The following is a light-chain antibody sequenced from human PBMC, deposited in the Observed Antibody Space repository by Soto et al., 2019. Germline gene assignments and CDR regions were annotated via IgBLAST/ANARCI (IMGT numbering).Light chain of an antibody. V-gene: IGKV1-5*03. Sequence: MQMTQSPSTLYGSVADRVTITCRASQTISSWLAWYQQKPGKTPKLLIYKASTLKSGVPSRFSDSGSGTEFTLTISSLQPDDFATYYCQQSYSTPLPFGAVTKVDIK. CDR3: QQSYSTPLP. J-gene: IGKJ4*01. CDR1: QTISSW. CDR2: KAS.